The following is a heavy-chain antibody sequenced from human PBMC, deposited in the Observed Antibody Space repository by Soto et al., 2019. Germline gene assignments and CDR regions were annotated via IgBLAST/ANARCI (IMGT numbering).Heavy chain of an antibody. CDR1: GFTFSNAW. CDR3: TSIPRATMVRGVIIKPYYYYYGMDV. V-gene: IGHV3-15*07. J-gene: IGHJ6*02. CDR2: IKSKTDGGTT. Sequence: EVQLVESGGGLVKPGGSLRLSCAASGFTFSNAWMNWVRQAPGKGLEWVGRIKSKTDGGTTDYAAPVKGRFTISRDDSKNTLYLQMNSLKTEDTAVYYYTSIPRATMVRGVIIKPYYYYYGMDVWGQGTTVTVSS. D-gene: IGHD3-10*01.